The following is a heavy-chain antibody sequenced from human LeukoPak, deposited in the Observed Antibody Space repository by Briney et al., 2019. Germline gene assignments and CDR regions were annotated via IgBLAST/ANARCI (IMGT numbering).Heavy chain of an antibody. CDR3: ARLKYYGSGSYYFAY. V-gene: IGHV5-10-1*01. CDR2: IDPSDSYT. D-gene: IGHD3-10*01. Sequence: GESLKISCKGSGYSFTNYWITWVRQMPGKGLEWMGRIDPSDSYTNYSPSFQGHVTISADGSISAAYLQWSSLKASDTAMYYCARLKYYGSGSYYFAYWGQGTLVTVSS. CDR1: GYSFTNYW. J-gene: IGHJ4*02.